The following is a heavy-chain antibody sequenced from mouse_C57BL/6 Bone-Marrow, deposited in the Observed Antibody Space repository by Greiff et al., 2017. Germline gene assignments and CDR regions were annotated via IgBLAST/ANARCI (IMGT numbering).Heavy chain of an antibody. V-gene: IGHV1-55*01. D-gene: IGHD1-1*01. CDR1: GYTFTSYW. CDR3: ARRRLLLLDAMDY. Sequence: QVQLQQPGAELVQPGASVKMSCKASGYTFTSYWITWVKQRPGQGLEWIGDIYPGSGSTNYNEKFKSKATLTVDTSSSTAYMKLSSLASEDSAVYYCARRRLLLLDAMDYWGQGTSVTVSS. CDR2: IYPGSGST. J-gene: IGHJ4*01.